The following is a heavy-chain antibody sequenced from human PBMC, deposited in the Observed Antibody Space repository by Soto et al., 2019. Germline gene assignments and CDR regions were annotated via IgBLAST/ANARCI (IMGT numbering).Heavy chain of an antibody. Sequence: SETLSLTCAVYGGSFSAYYWSWIRQTPGKGLEWIGEINHGGSTNYNPSLKSRVTLSVDTSKKQFSLKLTSVTAADSAVFYCARRVSEYDYIWGSYRPAPFDSWGQGTLVTV. CDR1: GGSFSAYY. V-gene: IGHV4-34*01. J-gene: IGHJ4*02. D-gene: IGHD3-16*02. CDR3: ARRVSEYDYIWGSYRPAPFDS. CDR2: INHGGST.